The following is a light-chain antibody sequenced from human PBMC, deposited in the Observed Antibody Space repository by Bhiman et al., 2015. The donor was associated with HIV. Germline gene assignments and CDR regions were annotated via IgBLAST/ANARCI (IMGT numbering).Light chain of an antibody. V-gene: IGLV6-57*01. CDR1: SGSIASNY. CDR2: DDN. CDR3: QSHDVSNRVV. Sequence: NFMLTQPHSVSESPGKTVTISCTRSSGSIASNYVQWYQQRPGSSPTTVIYDDNQRPSGVPDRFSGSIDSSSNSASLTISGLTTEDEADYYCQSHDVSNRVVFGGGTKLTVL. J-gene: IGLJ2*01.